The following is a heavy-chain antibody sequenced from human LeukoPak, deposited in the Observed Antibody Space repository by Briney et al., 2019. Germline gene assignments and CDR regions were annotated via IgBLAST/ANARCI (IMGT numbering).Heavy chain of an antibody. V-gene: IGHV3-23*01. CDR2: ISGSGGST. CDR3: AKDPSSSWFGDYFDY. CDR1: GFTFSSYA. Sequence: PGGSLRLSCAASGFTFSSYAMSWVRQAPGKGLEWVSAISGSGGSTYYADSVKGRFTISRDSSRNTLYLQMNSLRAEDTAVYYCAKDPSSSWFGDYFDYWGQGILVTVSS. J-gene: IGHJ4*02. D-gene: IGHD6-13*01.